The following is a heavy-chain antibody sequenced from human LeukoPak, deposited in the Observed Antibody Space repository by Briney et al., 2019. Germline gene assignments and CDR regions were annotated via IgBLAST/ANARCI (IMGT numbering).Heavy chain of an antibody. CDR3: AKFHRVCQRYSSSCPKAGYFDY. CDR2: ISGSGGST. D-gene: IGHD6-13*01. J-gene: IGHJ4*02. Sequence: GGSLRLSCAASGFTFSSYAMSWVRQAPGKGLEWVSAISGSGGSTYYADSVKGRFTISRDNSKNTLYLQMNSLRAEDTAVYYCAKFHRVCQRYSSSCPKAGYFDYWGQGTLVTVSS. CDR1: GFTFSSYA. V-gene: IGHV3-23*01.